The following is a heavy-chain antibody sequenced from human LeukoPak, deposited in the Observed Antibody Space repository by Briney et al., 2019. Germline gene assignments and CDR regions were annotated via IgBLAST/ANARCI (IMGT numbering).Heavy chain of an antibody. V-gene: IGHV4-39*07. Sequence: SETLSLTCTVSGGSISSSSYYWGWIRQPPGKGLEWIGSIYYSGSTNYNPSLKSRVTISVDTSKNQFSLKLSSVTAADTAVYYCARGGIAAAVDRFDPWGQGTLVTVSS. CDR2: IYYSGST. CDR1: GGSISSSSYY. CDR3: ARGGIAAAVDRFDP. J-gene: IGHJ5*02. D-gene: IGHD6-13*01.